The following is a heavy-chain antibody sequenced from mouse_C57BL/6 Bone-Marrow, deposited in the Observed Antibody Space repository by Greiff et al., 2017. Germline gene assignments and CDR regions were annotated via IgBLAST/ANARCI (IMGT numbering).Heavy chain of an antibody. CDR2: ISNGGGST. V-gene: IGHV5-12*01. CDR1: GFTFSDYY. CDR3: ARHLYAMDY. J-gene: IGHJ4*01. Sequence: DVKLVESGGGLVQPGGSLKLSCAASGFTFSDYYMYWVRQTPEKRLEWVAYISNGGGSTYYPDTVKGRFTISRDNAKNTQYLQMSRLKSEDTAMYYCARHLYAMDYWGQGTSVTVSS.